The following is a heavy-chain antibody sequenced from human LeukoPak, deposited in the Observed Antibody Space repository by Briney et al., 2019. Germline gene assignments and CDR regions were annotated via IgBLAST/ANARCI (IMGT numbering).Heavy chain of an antibody. CDR1: GFTFSSYS. J-gene: IGHJ3*02. V-gene: IGHV3-48*04. D-gene: IGHD1-26*01. CDR3: ARDQSGHIAGGTDAFEI. Sequence: GGSLRLSCAASGFTFSSYSLSWVRQAPGKGPEWVSYISGRSSIIYYADSVKGRFTISRDNAKNSLYLQMTGLRAEDTAVYYCARDQSGHIAGGTDAFEIWGQGTMVTVSS. CDR2: ISGRSSII.